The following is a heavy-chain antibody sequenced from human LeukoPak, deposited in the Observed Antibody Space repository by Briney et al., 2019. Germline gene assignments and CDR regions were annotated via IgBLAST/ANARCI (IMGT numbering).Heavy chain of an antibody. CDR3: AKAPGGSGTAFDI. Sequence: PGRSLRLSCAASGFTFSSYGMHWVRQAPGKGLEWVAVISYDGSNKYYADSVKGRFTISRDNSKNTLYLQMNSLRAEDTAVYYCAKAPGGSGTAFDIWGQGTMVTVSS. D-gene: IGHD3-10*01. V-gene: IGHV3-30*18. CDR1: GFTFSSYG. CDR2: ISYDGSNK. J-gene: IGHJ3*02.